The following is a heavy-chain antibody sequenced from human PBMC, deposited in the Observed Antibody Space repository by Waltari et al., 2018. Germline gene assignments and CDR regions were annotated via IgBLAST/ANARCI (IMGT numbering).Heavy chain of an antibody. J-gene: IGHJ4*02. CDR1: GFIFSTAW. CDR3: GDFTAFDY. V-gene: IGHV3-15*01. Sequence: EVQLVESGGGLVEPGGSFRLSCAGSGFIFSTAWMHWARQAPGKGLEWVGRIKSRITCGTTEYCAPVKGRFTISRDDSKDTVYLQMNSLKTEDTGVYYCGDFTAFDYWGQGSLVIVSS. D-gene: IGHD2-8*02. CDR2: IKSRITCGTT.